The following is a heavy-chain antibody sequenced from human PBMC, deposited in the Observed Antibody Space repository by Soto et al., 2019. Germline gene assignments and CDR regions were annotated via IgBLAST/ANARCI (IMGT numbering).Heavy chain of an antibody. CDR3: AREGGESSDGLYYFDS. Sequence: SYTLSLTCTVSGGSTSSDDYWSWIRQPPWKGLEWIGHIYYSGNTDYNPSLKSRLAISIDTSKNQFSLKLSSVTAADTAVYFCAREGGESSDGLYYFDSWGQGSLVTVSS. CDR2: IYYSGNT. J-gene: IGHJ4*02. D-gene: IGHD3-16*01. V-gene: IGHV4-30-4*02. CDR1: GGSTSSDDY.